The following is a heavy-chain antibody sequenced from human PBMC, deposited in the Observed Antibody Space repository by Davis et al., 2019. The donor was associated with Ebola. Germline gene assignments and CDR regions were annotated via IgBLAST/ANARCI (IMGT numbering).Heavy chain of an antibody. J-gene: IGHJ5*02. CDR1: GGSISSTGYY. CDR2: VYYSGTT. D-gene: IGHD1-26*01. Sequence: SETLSLTCTVSGGSISSTGYYWGWIRQPPGKGLEWIGSVYYSGTTYFNPSLKSRVTISVDTSKNQFSVKLSSVTAADTAVYYCVRGLGMGWFDPWGQGTLVTVSS. V-gene: IGHV4-39*07. CDR3: VRGLGMGWFDP.